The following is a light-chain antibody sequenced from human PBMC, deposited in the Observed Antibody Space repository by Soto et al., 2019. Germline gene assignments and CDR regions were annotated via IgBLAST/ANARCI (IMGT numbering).Light chain of an antibody. V-gene: IGLV2-8*01. J-gene: IGLJ1*01. CDR2: DVS. CDR3: SSYAGSNNYV. Sequence: QCVLTQPPSASGSPGQSVTISCTGTSSDVGGYNYVSWYQHHPGKAPKLMIYDVSKRPSGVPDRFSGSKSGNTASLTVSGLQAEDEADYYCSSYAGSNNYVFGTGTKVTVL. CDR1: SSDVGGYNY.